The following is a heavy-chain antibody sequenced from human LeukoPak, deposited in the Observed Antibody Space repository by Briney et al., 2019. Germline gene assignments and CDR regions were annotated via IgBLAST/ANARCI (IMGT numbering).Heavy chain of an antibody. Sequence: SSVKVSCKASGYTLRNYYMHWVRPAPGQGLEWMGIINPSGGSPSYEQKFQGRVTMTRDTSTSTVYMEMSSLTSEDTAVYYCARGTYYYDSSGSGAFDIWGQGTMVTVSS. D-gene: IGHD3-22*01. J-gene: IGHJ3*02. V-gene: IGHV1-46*01. CDR3: ARGTYYYDSSGSGAFDI. CDR1: GYTLRNYY. CDR2: INPSGGSP.